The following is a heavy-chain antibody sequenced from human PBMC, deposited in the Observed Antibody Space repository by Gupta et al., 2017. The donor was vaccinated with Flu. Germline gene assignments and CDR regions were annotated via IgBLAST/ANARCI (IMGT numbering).Heavy chain of an antibody. Sequence: QVHLQESGPTLVKPSETLSLICSVSGDSLRSSYWSWIRQPAGKRLEWLGRVYTSGDSNYNPSLNGRVTLSVDTSKNQISLNLISVTAADTAIYYCARDCSGGSCYRGGTDYWGQGIPVTVS. D-gene: IGHD2-15*01. CDR3: ARDCSGGSCYRGGTDY. CDR2: VYTSGDS. J-gene: IGHJ4*02. V-gene: IGHV4-4*07. CDR1: GDSLRSSY.